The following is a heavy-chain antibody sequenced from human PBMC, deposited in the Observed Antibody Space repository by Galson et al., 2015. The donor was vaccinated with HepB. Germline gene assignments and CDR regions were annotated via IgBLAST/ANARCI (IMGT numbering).Heavy chain of an antibody. CDR2: ISDSGDST. CDR1: GATLSKYG. V-gene: IGHV3-23*01. D-gene: IGHD3-10*01. J-gene: IGHJ4*02. Sequence: SLRLSCAGSGATLSKYGMSWVRQAPGKGLDWVSVISDSGDSTHYADSVKGRFIISRDNSRNTLYLQMNSLRAEDTAVYYCARGSNPWKYLDYWGQGTLVTVSS. CDR3: ARGSNPWKYLDY.